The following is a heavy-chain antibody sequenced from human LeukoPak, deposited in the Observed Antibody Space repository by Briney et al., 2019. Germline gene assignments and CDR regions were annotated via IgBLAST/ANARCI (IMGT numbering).Heavy chain of an antibody. CDR3: AREVPRPRYVWGSYPPPAINDY. D-gene: IGHD3-16*02. V-gene: IGHV1-46*01. CDR1: GYTFTSYH. CDR2: INLSGGST. Sequence: GASVKVSCKASGYTFTSYHMHWVRQAPGQGLEWMGKINLSGGSTTYAQKFQGRVTMTRDTSTSTVYMELSSLRAEDTAVYYCAREVPRPRYVWGSYPPPAINDYWGQGTLVTVSS. J-gene: IGHJ4*02.